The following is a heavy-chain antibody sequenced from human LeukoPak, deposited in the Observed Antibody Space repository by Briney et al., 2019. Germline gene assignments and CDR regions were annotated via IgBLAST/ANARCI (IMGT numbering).Heavy chain of an antibody. V-gene: IGHV1-18*01. CDR3: ARIASDGSGTNHY. CDR2: ISAYNGNT. J-gene: IGHJ4*02. D-gene: IGHD3-10*01. CDR1: GYMFSSYG. Sequence: ASVKVSCKASGYMFSSYGITWVRQAPGQGLEWMGWISAYNGNTKSAQNLQGRVIMTTDTSTNTAHMELRSLRSDDAAVYYCARIASDGSGTNHYWGQGTQVIVSS.